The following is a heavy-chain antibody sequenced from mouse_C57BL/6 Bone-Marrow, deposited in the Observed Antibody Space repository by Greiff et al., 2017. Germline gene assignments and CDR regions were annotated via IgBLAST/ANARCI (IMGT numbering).Heavy chain of an antibody. Sequence: EVQLVESGGGLVQPKGSLKLSCAASGFSFNTYAMNWVRQAPGKGLEWVARIRSKSNNYATYYANSVKDRFTISRDDSESMLYLQMNNLKTEDTAMYYCVRPLYSNYAMDYWGQGTSGTVSS. CDR2: IRSKSNNYAT. CDR3: VRPLYSNYAMDY. D-gene: IGHD2-5*01. J-gene: IGHJ4*01. V-gene: IGHV10-1*01. CDR1: GFSFNTYA.